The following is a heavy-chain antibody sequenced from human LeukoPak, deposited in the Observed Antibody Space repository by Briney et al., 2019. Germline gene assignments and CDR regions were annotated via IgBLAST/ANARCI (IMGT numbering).Heavy chain of an antibody. J-gene: IGHJ4*02. CDR1: GFTFNIYS. D-gene: IGHD6-13*01. Sequence: GGSLRLSCEASGFTFNIYSMNWVRQAPGKGLEWVAVISHDGSNKPYADSVKGQFTISRDNSKNTLYLQMNSLRAEDTAVYYCARSDSSRWHVFDYWGQGTQVTVSS. CDR2: ISHDGSNK. CDR3: ARSDSSRWHVFDY. V-gene: IGHV3-30*03.